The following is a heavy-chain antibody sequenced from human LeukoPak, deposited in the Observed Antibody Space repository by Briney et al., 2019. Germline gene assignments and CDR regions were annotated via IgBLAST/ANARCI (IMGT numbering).Heavy chain of an antibody. V-gene: IGHV3-15*01. CDR1: GFTLTNAW. J-gene: IGHJ5*01. CDR2: IKSKGDGETT. D-gene: IGHD3-10*01. Sequence: GGSLRLSCAASGFTLTNAWINWVRQAPGKGLAWVGRIKSKGDGETTDYAAPVKGRFTMSRDNSKATVYLQMNYLEAEDTAVYYCTTDLGLTMIRGVIVSWGQGALVTVSS. CDR3: TTDLGLTMIRGVIVS.